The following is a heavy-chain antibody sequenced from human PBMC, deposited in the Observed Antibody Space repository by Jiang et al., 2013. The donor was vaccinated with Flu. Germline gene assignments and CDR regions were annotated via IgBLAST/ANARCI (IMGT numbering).Heavy chain of an antibody. CDR1: GDSVSSNSVA. J-gene: IGHJ4*02. Sequence: TSQTLSLTCAISGDSVSSNSVAWNWIRQSPSRGLEWLGRTYYRSKWYNDYAVSVKSRITINPDTSKNQFSLQLNSVTPEDTAVYYCARDQGAFKRNYFDYWGQGTLVTVSS. CDR2: TYYRSKWYN. CDR3: ARDQGAFKRNYFDY. D-gene: IGHD1-26*01. V-gene: IGHV6-1*01.